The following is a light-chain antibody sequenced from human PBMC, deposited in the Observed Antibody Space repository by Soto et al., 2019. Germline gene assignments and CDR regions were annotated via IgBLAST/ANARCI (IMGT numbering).Light chain of an antibody. J-gene: IGKJ1*01. CDR2: GAS. CDR3: QQYGSSPET. V-gene: IGKV3-20*01. Sequence: EIVLTQSPGTLSLSPGKRATLSCRASQSVRSRYLAWYQQKPGQAPRLLIYGASSRATGIPDRFSGSGSGTDFTLTISRLEPEDSAVYYCQQYGSSPETFGQGTKVDI. CDR1: QSVRSRY.